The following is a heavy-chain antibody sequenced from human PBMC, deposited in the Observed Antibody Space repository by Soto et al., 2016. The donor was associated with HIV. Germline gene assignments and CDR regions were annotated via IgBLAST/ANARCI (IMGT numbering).Heavy chain of an antibody. CDR3: ARGGEHYDILTGY. D-gene: IGHD3-9*01. V-gene: IGHV3-74*01. Sequence: EVQLVESGGGLVQPGGSLRLSCVASGFTFSKYWMHWVRQAPGKGLVWVSRINSDGSRTSYADSVKGRFTISRDNAKNTLYLQMNSLRAEDTAVYYCARGGEHYDILTGYWGQGTLVTVSS. J-gene: IGHJ4*02. CDR2: INSDGSRT. CDR1: GFTFSKYW.